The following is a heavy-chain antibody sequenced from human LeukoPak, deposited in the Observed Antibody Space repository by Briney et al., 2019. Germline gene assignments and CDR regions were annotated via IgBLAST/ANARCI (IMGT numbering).Heavy chain of an antibody. V-gene: IGHV4-59*01. CDR2: IYSRGLTRGST. D-gene: IGHD1-26*01. Sequence: SETLSLTCTVFGGSLSSYYWSWIRQPPGKGLEWIGYIYSRGLTRGSTNYNPSLKSRVTISVDTSKNQFSLKLSSVTAADTAVYYCARDQEYSGSYYRYFDFWGQGALVTVSS. CDR1: GGSLSSYY. CDR3: ARDQEYSGSYYRYFDF. J-gene: IGHJ4*02.